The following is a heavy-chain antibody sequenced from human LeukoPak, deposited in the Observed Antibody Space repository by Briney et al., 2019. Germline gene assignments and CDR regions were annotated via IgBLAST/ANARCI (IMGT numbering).Heavy chain of an antibody. V-gene: IGHV4-59*01. CDR2: IYYSGST. D-gene: IGHD3-3*01. CDR3: ARAGQYDFWSGPQAISWYFDL. CDR1: GGSLSSYY. Sequence: SGPTLVKPSAPLSLTCTVSGGSLSSYYWSWIRQPPGKGLEWIGYIYYSGSTNYNPSLKSRVTISVDTSKNQFSLKLSSVTAADTAVYYCARAGQYDFWSGPQAISWYFDLWGRGTLVTVSS. J-gene: IGHJ2*01.